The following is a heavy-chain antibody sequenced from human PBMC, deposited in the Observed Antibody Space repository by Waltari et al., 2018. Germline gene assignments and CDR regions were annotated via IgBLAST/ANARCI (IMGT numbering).Heavy chain of an antibody. V-gene: IGHV3-53*01. CDR2: IYSGGST. J-gene: IGHJ4*02. CDR1: GFTVSRNY. CDR3: ARVRAGYGDYDYFDY. D-gene: IGHD4-17*01. Sequence: VQLVEPGGGLIQPGGSLRLPCSASGFTVSRNYLRWVRQAPGKGLEWVSVIYSGGSTYYADSVKGRFTISRDNSKNTLYLQMNSLKAEDTAVYHCARVRAGYGDYDYFDYWGQGTLVTVSS.